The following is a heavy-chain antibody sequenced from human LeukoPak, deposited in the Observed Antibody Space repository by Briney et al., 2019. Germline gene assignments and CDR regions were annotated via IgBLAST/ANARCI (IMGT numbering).Heavy chain of an antibody. CDR3: ARGIAVAGSPDAFDI. CDR1: GGSISSYY. D-gene: IGHD6-19*01. J-gene: IGHJ3*02. CDR2: IYYSGST. Sequence: SEALSLTCTVSGGSISSYYWSWIRQPPGKGLEWIGYIYYSGSTNYNPSLKSRVTISVDTSKNQFSLKLSSVTAADTAVYYCARGIAVAGSPDAFDIWGQGTMVTVSS. V-gene: IGHV4-59*01.